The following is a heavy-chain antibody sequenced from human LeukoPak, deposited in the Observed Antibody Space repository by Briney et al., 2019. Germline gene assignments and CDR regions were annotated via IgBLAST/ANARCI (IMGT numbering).Heavy chain of an antibody. D-gene: IGHD2-2*02. V-gene: IGHV3-21*04. CDR3: TKGSNTWPSLFDY. Sequence: GGSLRLSCAASGFTFSRYSMNWVRQAPGKGLEWVSSISISSNYIYYADSLKGRFTISRDNAKNSLYLQMTSLRTEDTALYYCTKGSNTWPSLFDYWGQGTLVTVSS. CDR2: ISISSNYI. CDR1: GFTFSRYS. J-gene: IGHJ4*02.